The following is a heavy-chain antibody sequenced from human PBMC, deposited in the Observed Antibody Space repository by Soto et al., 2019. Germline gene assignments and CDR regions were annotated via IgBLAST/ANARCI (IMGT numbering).Heavy chain of an antibody. V-gene: IGHV3-74*01. D-gene: IGHD3-10*01. Sequence: EVQLVESGGGLVPPGGSVRLSCAASGFIFKMYWMHWVRQSPGKGLVWISRIYNDGTYSDYADSVRGLFTISRDNVNDTLYLQMNNLRAEDSGLYYCTRGPRPISTGTGDYWGQGTQVTVAS. J-gene: IGHJ4*02. CDR2: IYNDGTYS. CDR1: GFIFKMYW. CDR3: TRGPRPISTGTGDY.